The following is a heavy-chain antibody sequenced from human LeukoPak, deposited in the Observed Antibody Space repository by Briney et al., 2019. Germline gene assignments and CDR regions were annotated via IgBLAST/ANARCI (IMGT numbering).Heavy chain of an antibody. J-gene: IGHJ4*02. CDR2: ISGSGGST. CDR1: GFTFRSYG. CDR3: AKTRGASGWYNGFDY. V-gene: IGHV3-23*01. D-gene: IGHD6-19*01. Sequence: GGSLRLSCAASGFTFRSYGMSWVRQAPGKGLEWVSAISGSGGSTYYADSVKGRFTISRDNSKNTLRVQMNSLRAEDTAVYYCAKTRGASGWYNGFDYWGQGTLVTVSS.